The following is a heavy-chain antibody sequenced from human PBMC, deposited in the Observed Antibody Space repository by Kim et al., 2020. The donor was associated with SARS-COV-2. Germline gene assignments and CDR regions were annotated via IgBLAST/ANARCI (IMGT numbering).Heavy chain of an antibody. CDR1: GGSISSGSYY. V-gene: IGHV4-61*02. Sequence: SETLSLTCTVSGGSISSGSYYWSWIRQPAGKGLEWIGRIYTSGSTNYNPSLKSRVTISVDTSKNQFSLKLSSVTAADTAVYYCARYALVGAKGRDWFDPWGQGTLVTVSS. D-gene: IGHD1-26*01. J-gene: IGHJ5*02. CDR2: IYTSGST. CDR3: ARYALVGAKGRDWFDP.